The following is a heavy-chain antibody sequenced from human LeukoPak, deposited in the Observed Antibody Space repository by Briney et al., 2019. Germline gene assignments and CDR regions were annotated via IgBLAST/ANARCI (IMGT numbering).Heavy chain of an antibody. CDR3: ARRSARSGWHFDY. CDR1: GGSISSSSYY. CDR2: IYYSGST. Sequence: PSETLSLTCTVSGGSISSSSYYWGWIRQPPGKGLEWIGSIYYSGSTYYNPSLKSRVTISVDTSKNQFSLKLSSVTAADTAVYYCARRSARSGWHFDYWGQGTLVTVSS. J-gene: IGHJ4*02. D-gene: IGHD6-19*01. V-gene: IGHV4-39*01.